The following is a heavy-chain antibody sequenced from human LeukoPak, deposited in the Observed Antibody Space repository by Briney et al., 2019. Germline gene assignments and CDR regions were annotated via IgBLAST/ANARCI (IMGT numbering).Heavy chain of an antibody. J-gene: IGHJ4*02. CDR2: ISGSGGST. D-gene: IGHD3-16*02. Sequence: GGSLRLSCAASGFTFSDYYMSWIRQAPGKGLEWVSAISGSGGSTYYADSVKGRFTISRDNSKNTLYLQMNSLRAEDTAVYYCAKAQGNDYVWGSYRPLYYFDYWGQGTLVTVSS. CDR1: GFTFSDYY. CDR3: AKAQGNDYVWGSYRPLYYFDY. V-gene: IGHV3-23*01.